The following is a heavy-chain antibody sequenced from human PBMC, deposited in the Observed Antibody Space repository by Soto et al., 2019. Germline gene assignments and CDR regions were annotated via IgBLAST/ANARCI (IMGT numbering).Heavy chain of an antibody. J-gene: IGHJ5*02. CDR1: GGSISSYY. CDR3: AREGELHRFDP. Sequence: SETLSLTCTVSGGSISSYYWSWIRQPPGKGLEWIGYIYYSGSTNYNPSLKSRVTISVDTSKNQFSLKLSSVTAADTAVYYCAREGELHRFDPWGQGTLVTVSS. CDR2: IYYSGST. D-gene: IGHD1-26*01. V-gene: IGHV4-59*01.